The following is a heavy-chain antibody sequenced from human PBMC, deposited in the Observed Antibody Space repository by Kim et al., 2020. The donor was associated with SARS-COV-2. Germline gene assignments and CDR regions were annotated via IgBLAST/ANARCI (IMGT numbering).Heavy chain of an antibody. CDR3: AKDRGGSGWPGFDC. D-gene: IGHD6-19*01. CDR2: IRASAETT. Sequence: GGSLRLSCAASGFTLSNNAMSWVRQAPGRGLEWVSTIRASAETTYYAGSVNGRFTISRDISKHTLYLQLSSLRADDTAIYYCAKDRGGSGWPGFDCRGQG. V-gene: IGHV3-23*01. CDR1: GFTLSNNA. J-gene: IGHJ4*02.